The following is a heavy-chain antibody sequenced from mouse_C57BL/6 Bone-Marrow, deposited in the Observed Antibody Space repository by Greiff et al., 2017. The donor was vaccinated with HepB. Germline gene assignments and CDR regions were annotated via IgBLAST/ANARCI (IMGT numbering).Heavy chain of an antibody. Sequence: EVKLMESGGGLVKPGGSLKLSCAASGFTFSSYAMSWVRQTPEKRLEWVATISDGGSYTYYPDNVKGRFTISRDNAKNNLYLQMSHLKSEDTAMYYCARDRRYAWFAYWGQGTLVTVSA. D-gene: IGHD2-12*01. CDR1: GFTFSSYA. CDR3: ARDRRYAWFAY. CDR2: ISDGGSYT. V-gene: IGHV5-4*01. J-gene: IGHJ3*01.